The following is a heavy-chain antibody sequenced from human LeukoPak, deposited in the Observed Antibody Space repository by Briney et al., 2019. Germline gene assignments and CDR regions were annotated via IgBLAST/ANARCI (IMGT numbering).Heavy chain of an antibody. V-gene: IGHV1-69*05. Sequence: ASVKVSCKASGGTFSSYAISWVRQAPGQGLEWMGGIIPIFGTANYAQKFQGRVTITTDESTSTAYMELSSLRSEDTAVYYCARGARPRYDFWSGYYFDDHYMDVWGKGTTVTVSS. J-gene: IGHJ6*03. CDR1: GGTFSSYA. CDR2: IIPIFGTA. CDR3: ARGARPRYDFWSGYYFDDHYMDV. D-gene: IGHD3-3*01.